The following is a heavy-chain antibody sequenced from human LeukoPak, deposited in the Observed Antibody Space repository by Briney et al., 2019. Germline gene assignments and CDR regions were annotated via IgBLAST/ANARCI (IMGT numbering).Heavy chain of an antibody. CDR2: INHSGST. D-gene: IGHD2-15*01. CDR3: ARSVVVVAATPRHNWFDP. CDR1: GGSFSGYY. J-gene: IGHJ5*02. V-gene: IGHV4-34*01. Sequence: PSETLSLTCAVYGGSFSGYYWSWIRQPPGKGLEWIGEINHSGSTNYNPSVKSRVTISVDTSKNQFYLKLSSVTAADTAVYYCARSVVVVAATPRHNWFDPWGQGTLVTVSS.